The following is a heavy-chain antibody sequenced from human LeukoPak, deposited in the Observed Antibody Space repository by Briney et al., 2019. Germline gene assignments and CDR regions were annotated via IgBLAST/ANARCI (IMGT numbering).Heavy chain of an antibody. CDR2: IYSGGST. D-gene: IGHD3-22*01. J-gene: IGHJ4*02. CDR3: ARGGYYDSSGYYRTDDFDY. Sequence: GGSLRLSCAASGFTVSSNYMSWVRQAPGKGLEWVSVIYSGGSTYYADSVKGRFTISRDNSKNTLYLQMNSLRAEDTAVYYCARGGYYDSSGYYRTDDFDYWGQGTLVTVSS. CDR1: GFTVSSNY. V-gene: IGHV3-66*01.